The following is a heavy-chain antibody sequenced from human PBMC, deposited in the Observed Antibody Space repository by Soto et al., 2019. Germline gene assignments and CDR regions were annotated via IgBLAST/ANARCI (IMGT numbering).Heavy chain of an antibody. CDR3: ARDKITGLFDY. CDR2: IYYAGTT. J-gene: IGHJ4*02. D-gene: IGHD2-8*02. CDR1: GGSISPYY. Sequence: SETLSLTCTVSGGSISPYYWSWIRQPPGKGLEWVGYIYYAGTTSYNPSLKSRVTISLETPKNQFSLKLTSVTAADTAVYYCARDKITGLFDYWGQGTLVTVSS. V-gene: IGHV4-59*12.